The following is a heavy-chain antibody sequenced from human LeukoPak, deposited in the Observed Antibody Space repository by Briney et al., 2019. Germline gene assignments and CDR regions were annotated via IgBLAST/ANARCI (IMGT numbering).Heavy chain of an antibody. CDR2: ISGSGGST. CDR3: AKCRYDSSGYQSVFDY. J-gene: IGHJ4*02. V-gene: IGHV3-23*01. Sequence: GGSLRLSCAASGFTFSSYAMSWVRQAPGKGLEWVSAISGSGGSTYYADSVKGRFTISRDNSKNTLYLQMNSLRADDTAVYYCAKCRYDSSGYQSVFDYWGQGTLVTVSS. CDR1: GFTFSSYA. D-gene: IGHD3-22*01.